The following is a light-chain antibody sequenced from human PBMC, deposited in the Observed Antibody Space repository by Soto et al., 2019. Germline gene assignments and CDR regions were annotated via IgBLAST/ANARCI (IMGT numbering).Light chain of an antibody. CDR1: QSISTY. J-gene: IGKJ5*01. Sequence: DIQMTQSPSSLSAAVGDRVTVTCRASQSISTYLNWYQQIPGTAPKLLIYAASSFQGEVQSRFSGSGSVTDFTLIICSLQPEDFAIYYCEQSYNIPITFGQVTGLEIK. CDR2: AAS. V-gene: IGKV1-39*01. CDR3: EQSYNIPIT.